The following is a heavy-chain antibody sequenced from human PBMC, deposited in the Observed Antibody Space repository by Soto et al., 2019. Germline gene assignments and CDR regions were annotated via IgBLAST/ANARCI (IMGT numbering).Heavy chain of an antibody. CDR2: IYPGDSDT. CDR1: GYSFTSYW. D-gene: IGHD2-15*01. J-gene: IGHJ4*02. V-gene: IGHV5-51*01. CDR3: ARHPVGYCSGGSCYPSDY. Sequence: PGESLKISCKGSGYSFTSYWIGWVRQMPGKGLEWMGIIYPGDSDTRYSPSFQGQVTISADKSISTAYLQWSSLKASDTAMYYCARHPVGYCSGGSCYPSDYWGQGTLVTVSS.